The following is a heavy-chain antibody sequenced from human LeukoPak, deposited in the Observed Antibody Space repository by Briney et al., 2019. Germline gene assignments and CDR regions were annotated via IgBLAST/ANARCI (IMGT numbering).Heavy chain of an antibody. CDR1: GGSISSGDYY. CDR2: IYYSGST. CDR3: ARSPPARAGTRSAFDI. Sequence: SETLSLTCTVSGGSISSGDYYWSWIRQPPWKGLEWIGYIYYSGSTYYNPSLKSRVTISVDTSKNQFSLKLSSVTAADTAVYYCARSPPARAGTRSAFDIWGQGTMVTVSS. J-gene: IGHJ3*02. D-gene: IGHD6-19*01. V-gene: IGHV4-30-4*08.